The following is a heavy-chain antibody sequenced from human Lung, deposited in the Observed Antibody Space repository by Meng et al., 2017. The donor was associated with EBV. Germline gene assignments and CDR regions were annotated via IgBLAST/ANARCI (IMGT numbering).Heavy chain of an antibody. J-gene: IGHJ2*01. Sequence: QERRPGRGPGLGNPSQTLSLTCTASGGSVSRDNNYWSWIRQPPGKGLEWIGYVYYSGSTNYNPSLESRVTISKDMSKNQFSLKVSSVTAADTAVYYCAVTTVRAPAYFDLWGRGTLVTVSS. D-gene: IGHD4-17*01. CDR3: AVTTVRAPAYFDL. V-gene: IGHV4-61*01. CDR2: VYYSGST. CDR1: GGSVSRDNNY.